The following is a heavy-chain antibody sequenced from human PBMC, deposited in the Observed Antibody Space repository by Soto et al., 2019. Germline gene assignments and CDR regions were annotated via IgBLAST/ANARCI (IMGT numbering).Heavy chain of an antibody. Sequence: GESLKISCKSSGYIFTSYWIGWVRQMPGKGLEWMGIIYPGDSDTRYSPSFQGQVTISADKSISTAYLQWSSLKASDTAMYYCAXGGYDRPPAYYYYGMDVWGQGTTVTVSS. CDR2: IYPGDSDT. CDR3: AXGGYDRPPAYYYYGMDV. J-gene: IGHJ6*02. V-gene: IGHV5-51*01. D-gene: IGHD5-12*01. CDR1: GYIFTSYW.